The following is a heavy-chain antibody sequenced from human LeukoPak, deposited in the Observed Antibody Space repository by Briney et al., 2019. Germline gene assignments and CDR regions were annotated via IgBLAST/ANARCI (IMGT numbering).Heavy chain of an antibody. V-gene: IGHV3-48*03. J-gene: IGHJ6*03. CDR2: IGSSGSTI. Sequence: GGSLRLSCAASGFTFSSYEMNWVRQAPGKGLEWVSYIGSSGSTIYYADSVKGRFTISRDNAKNSLYLQMNSLRAEDTAVYYCARVGDCSSTSCYPTYYYYYMDVWGKGTTVTISS. CDR1: GFTFSSYE. D-gene: IGHD2-2*01. CDR3: ARVGDCSSTSCYPTYYYYYMDV.